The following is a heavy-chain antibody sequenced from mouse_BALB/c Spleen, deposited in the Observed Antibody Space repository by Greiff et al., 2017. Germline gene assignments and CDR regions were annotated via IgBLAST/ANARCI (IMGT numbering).Heavy chain of an antibody. V-gene: IGHV5-9-4*01. Sequence: EVMLVESGGGLVKPGGSLKLSCAASGFTFSSYAMSWVRQSPEQRLEWVAEISSGGSYTYYPDTVTGRFTISRDNAKNTLYLEMSSLRSEDTAMYYCARDPFAYWGQGTLVTVSA. CDR3: ARDPFAY. CDR2: ISSGGSYT. J-gene: IGHJ3*01. CDR1: GFTFSSYA.